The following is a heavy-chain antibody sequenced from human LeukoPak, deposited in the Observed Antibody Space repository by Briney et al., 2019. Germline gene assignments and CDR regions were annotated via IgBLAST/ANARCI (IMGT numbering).Heavy chain of an antibody. CDR3: ARDLGNYDSSGLDY. CDR1: GYTFTSYG. D-gene: IGHD3-22*01. J-gene: IGHJ4*02. Sequence: SVKVSCKASGYTFTSYGISWVRQAPGQGLEWMGWISAYNGNTNYAQKLQGRVTMTTDPSTSTAYMELRSLRSDDTAVYYCARDLGNYDSSGLDYWGQGTLVTVSS. V-gene: IGHV1-18*01. CDR2: ISAYNGNT.